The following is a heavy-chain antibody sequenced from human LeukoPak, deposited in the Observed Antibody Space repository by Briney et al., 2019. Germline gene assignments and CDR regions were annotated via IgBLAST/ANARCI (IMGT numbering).Heavy chain of an antibody. CDR2: ISSSSSYI. J-gene: IGHJ4*02. V-gene: IGHV3-21*01. CDR3: ASIPFSGWYARGY. D-gene: IGHD6-19*01. Sequence: GGSLRLSCAASGFTFSSYSMNWVRQAPGKGLEWVSFISSSSSYIYYADSVKGRFSTSRDNAKNSLYLQMNSLRAEDTAMYYCASIPFSGWYARGYWGQGTLVTVSS. CDR1: GFTFSSYS.